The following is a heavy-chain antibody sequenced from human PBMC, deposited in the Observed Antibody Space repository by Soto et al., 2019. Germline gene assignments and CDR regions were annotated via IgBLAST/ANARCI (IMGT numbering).Heavy chain of an antibody. CDR3: ARDPRYCSGGSCYSASYNWFDP. Sequence: QVQLVQSGAEVKKPGASVKVSCKASGYTFTSYYMHWVRQAPGQGLEWMGIINPSGGSTSYAQKFQGRVTMTRDTSTSTVYMALSSLRSEDTAVYYCARDPRYCSGGSCYSASYNWFDPWGQGTLVTVSS. CDR1: GYTFTSYY. CDR2: INPSGGST. D-gene: IGHD2-15*01. J-gene: IGHJ5*02. V-gene: IGHV1-46*01.